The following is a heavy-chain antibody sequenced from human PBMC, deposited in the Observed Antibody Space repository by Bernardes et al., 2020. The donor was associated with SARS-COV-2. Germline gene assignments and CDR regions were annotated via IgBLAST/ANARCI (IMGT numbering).Heavy chain of an antibody. J-gene: IGHJ4*02. CDR2: ISSSSSTI. V-gene: IGHV3-48*01. D-gene: IGHD3-3*01. CDR3: ARDLTYDFWSGYSRVFDY. CDR1: GFTFSSYS. Sequence: GGSLRLSCAASGFTFSSYSMNWVRQAPGKGLEWFSYISSSSSTIYYADSVKGRFTISRDNAKNSLYLQMNSLRAEDTAVYYCARDLTYDFWSGYSRVFDYWGQGTLVTVSS.